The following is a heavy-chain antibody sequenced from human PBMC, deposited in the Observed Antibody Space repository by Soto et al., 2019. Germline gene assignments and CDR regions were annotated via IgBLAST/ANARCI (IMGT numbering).Heavy chain of an antibody. D-gene: IGHD5-18*01. CDR2: VNAGNDNT. CDR1: GYTSTNNV. J-gene: IGHJ4*02. Sequence: ASVKVSCKTSGYTSTNNVIHWVRQAPGQRLEWIGWVNAGNDNTKWSREFQGRLTLTKDTSATTAYMELSSLTPEDTAIYFCAREVPYGYSRFDYWGQGTLVTVS. CDR3: AREVPYGYSRFDY. V-gene: IGHV1-3*01.